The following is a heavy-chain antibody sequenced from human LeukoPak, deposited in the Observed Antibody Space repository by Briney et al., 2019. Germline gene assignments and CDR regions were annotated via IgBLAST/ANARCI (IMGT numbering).Heavy chain of an antibody. V-gene: IGHV3-23*01. CDR1: GFTFSSFA. D-gene: IGHD6-13*01. Sequence: GGSLRLSCAASGFTFSSFAMNWVRQAPGKGLEWVSTMSGDATSTYYADSVKGRFTISRDNSKTTLFLQMNSLRAEDTAVYYCAKRTSGSSWYSSNSWGQGTLVTVSS. CDR2: MSGDATST. CDR3: AKRTSGSSWYSSNS. J-gene: IGHJ4*02.